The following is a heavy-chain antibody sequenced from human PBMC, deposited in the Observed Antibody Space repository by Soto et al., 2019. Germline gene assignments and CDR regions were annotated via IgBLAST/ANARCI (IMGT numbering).Heavy chain of an antibody. CDR3: ARGREYSFGYNGFAP. V-gene: IGHV1-46*01. D-gene: IGHD5-12*01. CDR1: GYPFTSYH. J-gene: IGHJ5*02. CDR2: INPTEGRT. Sequence: QVQLVQSGAEVRKPGASLKLSCQTSGYPFTSYHMHWVRQAPGQGLEWMGVINPTEGRTRYSQRFQDRVTMTRDTSTSTVYMELSSLRSEDTATYFCARGREYSFGYNGFAPWGQGTLVTVSS.